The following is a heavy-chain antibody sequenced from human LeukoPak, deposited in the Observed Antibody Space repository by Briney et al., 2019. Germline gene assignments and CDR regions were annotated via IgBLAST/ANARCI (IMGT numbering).Heavy chain of an antibody. J-gene: IGHJ4*02. Sequence: GGSLRLSCAASELTLGSNYMSWIRQAPGRGLEWVSFIYSGGSTYYADSVRGRFIISRDDSKNTLYLQMNSLRAEDTAVYYCARRAGSYSHSYDYWGQGTLVTVSS. D-gene: IGHD2-15*01. V-gene: IGHV3-53*01. CDR2: IYSGGST. CDR1: ELTLGSNY. CDR3: ARRAGSYSHSYDY.